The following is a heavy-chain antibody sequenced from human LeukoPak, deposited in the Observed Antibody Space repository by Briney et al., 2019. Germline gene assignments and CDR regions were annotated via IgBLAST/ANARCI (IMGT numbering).Heavy chain of an antibody. Sequence: NPSETLSLTCTVSGGSISSYYWSWIRQPAGKGLEWIGRIYTSGSTNYNPSLKSRVTMSMNTSKKQFSLKLSSVTAADTAVYYCARGGPGYYYGSGSYDWFDPWGQGTLVTVSS. CDR2: IYTSGST. CDR3: ARGGPGYYYGSGSYDWFDP. J-gene: IGHJ5*02. D-gene: IGHD3-10*01. V-gene: IGHV4-4*07. CDR1: GGSISSYY.